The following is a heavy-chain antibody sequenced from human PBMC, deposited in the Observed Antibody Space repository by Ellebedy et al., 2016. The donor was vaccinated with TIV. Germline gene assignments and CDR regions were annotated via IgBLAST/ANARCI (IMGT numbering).Heavy chain of an antibody. CDR2: INAGNGNK. V-gene: IGHV1-3*01. Sequence: AASVKVSCKASGYTFTNYAMHWVRQAPGQRLEWRGWINAGNGNKKYSQKFQGRVTITRDTSASTAYMELSSLRSEDTAVYYCARVYGAFNWFDPWGQGTLVTVSS. CDR1: GYTFTNYA. CDR3: ARVYGAFNWFDP. J-gene: IGHJ5*02. D-gene: IGHD3-10*01.